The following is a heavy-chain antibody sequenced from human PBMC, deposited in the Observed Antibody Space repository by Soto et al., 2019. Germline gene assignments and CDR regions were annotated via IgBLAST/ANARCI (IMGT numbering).Heavy chain of an antibody. CDR1: GGSISSGDYY. D-gene: IGHD3-22*01. V-gene: IGHV4-30-4*01. CDR3: ARIPFYDSSGRSYYFDY. CDR2: IYYSGST. J-gene: IGHJ4*02. Sequence: SETLSLTCTVSGGSISSGDYYWSWIRQPPGKGLECIGYIYYSGSTYYNPSLKSRVTISVDTSKNQFSLMLTSVTAADTAVYYCARIPFYDSSGRSYYFDYWGQGTLVTVSS.